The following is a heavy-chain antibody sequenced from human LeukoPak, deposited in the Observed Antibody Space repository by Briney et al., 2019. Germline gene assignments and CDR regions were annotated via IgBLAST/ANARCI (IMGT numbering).Heavy chain of an antibody. V-gene: IGHV3-23*01. CDR2: ISGSGGST. D-gene: IGHD3-22*01. CDR3: AKLITMIVVVKWYFDY. Sequence: GGSLRLSCAASGFTFSSYAMSWIRQAPGKGLEWVSAISGSGGSTYYADSVKGRFTISRDNSKNTLYLQMNSLRAEDTAVYYCAKLITMIVVVKWYFDYWGQGTLVTVSS. CDR1: GFTFSSYA. J-gene: IGHJ4*02.